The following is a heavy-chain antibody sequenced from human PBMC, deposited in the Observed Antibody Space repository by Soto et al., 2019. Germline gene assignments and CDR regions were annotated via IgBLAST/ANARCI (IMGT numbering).Heavy chain of an antibody. CDR3: TREMAMEAFDI. D-gene: IGHD5-18*01. J-gene: IGHJ3*02. CDR2: IIPIFGTA. V-gene: IGHV1-69*13. Sequence: SVKVSCKASGGTFSSYATRWVRQAPGQGLEWMGGIIPIFGTANYAQKFQGRVTITADESTSTAYMELSSLRSEDTAVYYCTREMAMEAFDIWGHGTMVTVSS. CDR1: GGTFSSYA.